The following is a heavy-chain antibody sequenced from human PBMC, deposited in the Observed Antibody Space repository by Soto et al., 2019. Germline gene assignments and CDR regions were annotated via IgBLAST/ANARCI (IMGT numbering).Heavy chain of an antibody. J-gene: IGHJ3*02. V-gene: IGHV3-21*01. D-gene: IGHD3-22*01. Sequence: GGSLRLSCAASGFTFSSYSMNWVRQAPGKGLEWVSSISSSSSYIYYADSVKGRFTISRDNAKNSLYLQMNSLRAEDTAVYYCARDWDSSGYYYGDDAFDIWGQGTLATVS. CDR3: ARDWDSSGYYYGDDAFDI. CDR2: ISSSSSYI. CDR1: GFTFSSYS.